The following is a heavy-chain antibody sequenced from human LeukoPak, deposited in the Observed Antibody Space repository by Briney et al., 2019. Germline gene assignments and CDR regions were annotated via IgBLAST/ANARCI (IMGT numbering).Heavy chain of an antibody. CDR2: ISGSGGST. V-gene: IGHV3-23*01. CDR1: GFTFSSYA. D-gene: IGHD1-26*01. Sequence: QSGGSLRLSCAASGFTFSSYAMSWVRQAPGKGLEWVSAISGSGGSTYYADSVKGRFTISRDNSKNTLYLQMNSLRAEDTAVYYCAKAPIVGATTGRYYFDYWGQGTLGTVSS. J-gene: IGHJ4*02. CDR3: AKAPIVGATTGRYYFDY.